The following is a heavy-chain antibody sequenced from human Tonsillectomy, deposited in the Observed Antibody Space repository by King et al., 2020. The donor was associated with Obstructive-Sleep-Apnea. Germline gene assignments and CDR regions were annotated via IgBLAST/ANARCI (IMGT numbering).Heavy chain of an antibody. J-gene: IGHJ2*01. CDR3: ARLVDDYGDYVNWFFDL. Sequence: VQLVESGGGLVQPGGSLRVSCVASGFTFSTYSMNWVRQAPGKGLEWVSHITSDGSTRFYAESVKGRFTISRDNVKNSLYLQMNSLKDEDTAVYYFARLVDDYGDYVNWFFDLWGRGTLVTVSS. CDR2: ITSDGSTR. CDR1: GFTFSTYS. D-gene: IGHD4-17*01. V-gene: IGHV3-48*02.